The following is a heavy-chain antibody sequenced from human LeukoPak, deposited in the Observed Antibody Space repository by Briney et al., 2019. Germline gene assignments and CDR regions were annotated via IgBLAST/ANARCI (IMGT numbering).Heavy chain of an antibody. CDR3: VRGRYYYGSETYNPFDP. J-gene: IGHJ5*02. D-gene: IGHD3-10*01. V-gene: IGHV1-8*01. Sequence: ASVRVSSTASGYTFTSYDINWVRQAPGQGLGWMGWMNPNSGNTGYAQKFQGRVTMTRDTSTSTAYVELSSLRSEDTAVYYCVRGRYYYGSETYNPFDPWGQGTLVTVSS. CDR1: GYTFTSYD. CDR2: MNPNSGNT.